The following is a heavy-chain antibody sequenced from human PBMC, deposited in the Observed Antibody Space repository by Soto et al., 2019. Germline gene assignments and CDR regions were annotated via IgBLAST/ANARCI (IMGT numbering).Heavy chain of an antibody. J-gene: IGHJ4*01. CDR3: ARVDTAIAIRPNYFDY. D-gene: IGHD5-18*01. V-gene: IGHV5-51*01. CDR1: GCSFTDYC. CDR2: VYPGDSDT. Sequence: PFESLKISCKASGCSFTDYCIGWVRQMPGKGLEYMGVVYPGDSDTRYSPSFQGQVTISADKSITTAYLQWSSLKASDTATYYCARVDTAIAIRPNYFDYWGQGTLVTVSS.